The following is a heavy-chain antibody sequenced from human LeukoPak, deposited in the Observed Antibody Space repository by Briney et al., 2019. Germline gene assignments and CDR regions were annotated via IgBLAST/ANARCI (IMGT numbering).Heavy chain of an antibody. J-gene: IGHJ4*02. CDR2: IYDSGST. CDR1: GGSIISSTYY. Sequence: PSETLSLTCTVSGGSIISSTYYWGWIRQPPGKGLEWIGSIYDSGSTYYNPSLKSRVTISVDTSKNQLSLKLSSVTAADTAVYYCARFTSWAYYFDYWGQGTLVTVSS. CDR3: ARFTSWAYYFDY. V-gene: IGHV4-39*01. D-gene: IGHD3-10*01.